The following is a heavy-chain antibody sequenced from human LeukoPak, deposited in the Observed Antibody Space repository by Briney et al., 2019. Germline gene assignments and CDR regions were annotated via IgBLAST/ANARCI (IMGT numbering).Heavy chain of an antibody. CDR1: GFTFSSYA. CDR2: ITGTGGST. D-gene: IGHD6-19*01. J-gene: IGHJ3*02. CDR3: AKVRDTRDWYKDAFDI. Sequence: GGSLRLSCAASGFTFSSYAMSRVRQAPGKGLEWVSAITGTGGSTYYVASVKGRFTVSRDNSKNTLYLQMSSLRAEDTAMYYCAKVRDTRDWYKDAFDIWGQGTRVTVSS. V-gene: IGHV3-23*01.